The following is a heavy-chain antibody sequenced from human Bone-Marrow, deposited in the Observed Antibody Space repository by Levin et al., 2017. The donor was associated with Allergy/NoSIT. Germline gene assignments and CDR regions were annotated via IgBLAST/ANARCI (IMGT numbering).Heavy chain of an antibody. D-gene: IGHD5-12*01. CDR1: GGTFSSYA. CDR3: ASQKDIVATGPLY. Sequence: PRASVKVSCKASGGTFSSYAISWVRQAPGQGLEWMGGIIPIFGTANYAQKFQGRVTITADESTSTAYMELSSLRSEDTAVYYCASQKDIVATGPLYWGQGTLVTVSS. J-gene: IGHJ4*02. CDR2: IIPIFGTA. V-gene: IGHV1-69*13.